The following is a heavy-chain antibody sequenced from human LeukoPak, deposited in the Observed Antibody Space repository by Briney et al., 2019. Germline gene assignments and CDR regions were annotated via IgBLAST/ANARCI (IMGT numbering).Heavy chain of an antibody. CDR2: IRYDGSNK. V-gene: IGHV3-30*02. Sequence: GGSLRLSCAASGYTFSRHGIHWVRQAPGKGLEWVAFIRYDGSNKYYADSVKGRFTISRDDSKNTLYLQMNGLRADDTAVYYCAKGSFYCNGNSCPQYYYYMDVWDKGTTVTVSS. CDR3: AKGSFYCNGNSCPQYYYYMDV. J-gene: IGHJ6*03. D-gene: IGHD2-2*01. CDR1: GYTFSRHG.